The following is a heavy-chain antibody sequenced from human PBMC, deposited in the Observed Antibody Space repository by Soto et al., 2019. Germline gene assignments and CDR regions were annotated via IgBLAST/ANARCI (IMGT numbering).Heavy chain of an antibody. J-gene: IGHJ5*02. V-gene: IGHV1-2*02. Sequence: QVQLVQSGAEVKKPGASVKVSCKASGYTFTAYYMHWVRQAPGQGLEWMGWINPNSGGTYHAQNFQGRVTMTRDTSTTTAYMELASRRSDDTAVYYCARGGGRGYNELDPWGHGTLVIVSS. CDR1: GYTFTAYY. D-gene: IGHD5-12*01. CDR2: INPNSGGT. CDR3: ARGGGRGYNELDP.